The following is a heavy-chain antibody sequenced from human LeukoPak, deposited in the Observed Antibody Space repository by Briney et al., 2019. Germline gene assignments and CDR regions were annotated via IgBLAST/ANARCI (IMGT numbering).Heavy chain of an antibody. Sequence: ASVKVSCKASGYTFTSYGISWVRQAPGQGLEWMGWISAYNGNTNYAQKLQGRVTMTTDTSTSTAYMELRSLRSADTAVYYCARSAVVIAHNADWFDPWGQGTLVTVSS. CDR2: ISAYNGNT. CDR1: GYTFTSYG. CDR3: ARSAVVIAHNADWFDP. D-gene: IGHD2-21*01. J-gene: IGHJ5*02. V-gene: IGHV1-18*01.